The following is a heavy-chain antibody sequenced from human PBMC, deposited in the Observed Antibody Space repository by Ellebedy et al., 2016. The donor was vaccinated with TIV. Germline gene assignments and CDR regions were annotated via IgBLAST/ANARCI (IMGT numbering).Heavy chain of an antibody. D-gene: IGHD5-18*01. J-gene: IGHJ4*01. Sequence: GESLKISCAVSGFPFSSYNMNWIRQAPGKGLDWVSAANSVSTSMFYADSVKRRFTVSSDDAKNSLYLQMDNLRAEDTAVYYCARDFDTAPMKTIFDYWGHGTLVTVSS. CDR3: ARDFDTAPMKTIFDY. V-gene: IGHV3-21*01. CDR2: ANSVSTSM. CDR1: GFPFSSYN.